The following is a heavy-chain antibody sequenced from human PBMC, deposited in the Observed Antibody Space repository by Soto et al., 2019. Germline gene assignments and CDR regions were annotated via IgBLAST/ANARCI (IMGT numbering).Heavy chain of an antibody. D-gene: IGHD1-1*01. J-gene: IGHJ4*02. CDR2: ISAHNGNT. V-gene: IGHV1-18*01. Sequence: QVHLVQSGAEVKKPGASVKVSCKGSGYDFTTYGITWVRQAPGQGIEWMAWISAHNGNTDYAQKLQGSVTVTSDTSTSPAYMALRSLRSADTAMYYWARGRYGDYWGQGALVTVSS. CDR1: GYDFTTYG. CDR3: ARGRYGDY.